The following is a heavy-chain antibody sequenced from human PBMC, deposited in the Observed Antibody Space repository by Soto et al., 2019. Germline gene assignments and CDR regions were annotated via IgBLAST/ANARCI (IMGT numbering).Heavy chain of an antibody. D-gene: IGHD4-17*01. CDR3: SRDMYDDYARGNYYYYMDV. J-gene: IGHJ6*03. CDR2: INPSGGST. V-gene: IGHV1-46*03. CDR1: GYTFTGYY. Sequence: VASVKGACKASGYTFTGYYMHWVRQTPEQGLEWMGIINPSGGSTSYAQKFQGRVTITRDTSTSTVYMELSSLRSEYTVVYYCSRDMYDDYARGNYYYYMDVWGKGPTVTVSS.